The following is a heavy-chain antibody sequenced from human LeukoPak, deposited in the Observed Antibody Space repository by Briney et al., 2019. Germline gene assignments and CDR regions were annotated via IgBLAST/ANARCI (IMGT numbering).Heavy chain of an antibody. D-gene: IGHD5-24*01. V-gene: IGHV3-74*01. CDR1: GFTFSSYV. CDR3: ARDWVYKIDY. Sequence: GGSLRLSCETPGFTFSSYVMHWVRRTPGKGLVWVSRISHDGIISYADSVKGRFTISRDNAKNTLILQMNSLRVEDTAVYYCARDWVYKIDYWGRGTLVTVSS. J-gene: IGHJ4*02. CDR2: ISHDGII.